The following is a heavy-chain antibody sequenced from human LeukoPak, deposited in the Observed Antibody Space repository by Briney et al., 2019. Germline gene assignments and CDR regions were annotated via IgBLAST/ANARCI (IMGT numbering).Heavy chain of an antibody. V-gene: IGHV1-46*01. D-gene: IGHD3-22*01. CDR3: ATDMNAGTMIEGKSGWFDP. CDR1: GYTFTSYY. J-gene: IGHJ5*02. CDR2: INPSGGST. Sequence: EASVKVSCKASGYTFTSYYMHWVRQAPGQGLEWMGIINPSGGSTSYAQKFQGRVTMTEDTSTDTAYMELSSLRSEDTAVYYCATDMNAGTMIEGKSGWFDPWGQGTLVTVSS.